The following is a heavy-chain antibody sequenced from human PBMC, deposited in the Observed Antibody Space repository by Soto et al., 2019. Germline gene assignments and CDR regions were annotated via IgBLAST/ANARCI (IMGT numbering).Heavy chain of an antibody. J-gene: IGHJ4*02. CDR2: NKNKADCYTT. D-gene: IGHD3-10*01. CDR3: TVWGSANDFGDA. V-gene: IGHV3-72*01. Sequence: EVQLVESGGGLVQPGGSLRLSCAASGFTFSDHYMDWVRQAPGKGLEWVGRNKNKADCYTTEYAASVKGRFIISRDGLKNSLFLQMNRLKTEDTAVYYCTVWGSANDFGDAWGQGILVTVSS. CDR1: GFTFSDHY.